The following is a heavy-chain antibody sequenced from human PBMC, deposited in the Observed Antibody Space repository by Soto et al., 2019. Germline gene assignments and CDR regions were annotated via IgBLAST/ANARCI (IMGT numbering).Heavy chain of an antibody. CDR2: MSGGGVGT. V-gene: IGHV3-23*01. CDR3: AKDYYGSGNYFSYYGMDV. J-gene: IGHJ6*02. CDR1: GFTFSSYS. D-gene: IGHD3-10*01. Sequence: VQLLESGGGLVQPGGSLRLSCAASGFTFSSYSMYWFRQAPGKGLELVSAMSGGGVGTYYACSVKGRFTISRDNSKNTLYLQMHSLRDEDTAVYYCAKDYYGSGNYFSYYGMDVWCQGTTVTVSS.